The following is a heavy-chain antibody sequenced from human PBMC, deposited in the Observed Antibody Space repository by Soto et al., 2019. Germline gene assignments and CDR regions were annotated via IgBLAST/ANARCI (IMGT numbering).Heavy chain of an antibody. J-gene: IGHJ6*02. V-gene: IGHV6-1*01. D-gene: IGHD7-27*01. CDR1: GDSVSSNSAA. CDR3: AREDYWGQDYYYCMYV. CDR2: TYYRSKWYN. Sequence: QVQLQQSGPGLVKPSQTLSLTCAISGDSVSSNSAAWNWIRQSPSRGLKWLGRTYYRSKWYNDYLVSVKSRITINPGTSNNQFSLQLNCVTPEDTGVYYCAREDYWGQDYYYCMYVWCQGTTVTVCS.